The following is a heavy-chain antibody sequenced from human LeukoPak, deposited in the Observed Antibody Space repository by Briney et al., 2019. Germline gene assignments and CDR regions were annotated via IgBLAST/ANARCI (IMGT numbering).Heavy chain of an antibody. J-gene: IGHJ4*02. V-gene: IGHV3-74*03. D-gene: IGHD3-10*01. CDR2: INRDGSTT. CDR3: ARDKKSGESSEIDY. CDR1: GFTFSNYW. Sequence: GGSLRLSCAASGFTFSNYWVHWVRQAPGKGLVWVSRINRDGSTTKYADSVKGRFTVSRDNAENTLNLQMNSLRAEDTAVYYCARDKKSGESSEIDYWGQGTLVTVSS.